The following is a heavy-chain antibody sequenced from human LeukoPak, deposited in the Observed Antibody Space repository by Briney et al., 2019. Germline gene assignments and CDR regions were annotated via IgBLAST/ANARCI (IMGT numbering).Heavy chain of an antibody. CDR3: ARQDGDSIAAAGTMAFDI. CDR2: IYPGDSDT. V-gene: IGHV5-51*01. Sequence: GESLKISCKGSGYSFTSYWIGWVRQMPGKGLEWMGIIYPGDSDTRYSPSFQGQVTISADKSISTAYLQWSSLKASDTAMYYCARQDGDSIAAAGTMAFDIWGQGTMVTVSS. J-gene: IGHJ3*02. CDR1: GYSFTSYW. D-gene: IGHD6-13*01.